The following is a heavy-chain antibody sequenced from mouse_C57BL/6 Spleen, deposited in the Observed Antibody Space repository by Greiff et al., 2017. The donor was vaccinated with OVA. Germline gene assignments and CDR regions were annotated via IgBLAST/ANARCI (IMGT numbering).Heavy chain of an antibody. CDR2: IYPGSGST. J-gene: IGHJ3*01. V-gene: IGHV1-55*01. Sequence: QVQLQQPGAELVKPGASVKMSCKASGYTFTSYWITWVKQRPGQGLEWIGDIYPGSGSTNYNEKFKSKATLTVDTSSSTAYMQLSGLTTEDSAVYSGAREGYDLAWCAYWGQGTLVTVSA. CDR3: AREGYDLAWCAY. CDR1: GYTFTSYW. D-gene: IGHD2-10*02.